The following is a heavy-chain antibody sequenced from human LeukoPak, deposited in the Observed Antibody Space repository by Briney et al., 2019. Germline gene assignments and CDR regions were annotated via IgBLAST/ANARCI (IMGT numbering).Heavy chain of an antibody. V-gene: IGHV4-59*01. D-gene: IGHD3-3*01. CDR3: ARGATIFGVVDY. J-gene: IGHJ4*02. CDR2: IYYGGST. CDR1: GGSITSNY. Sequence: SESLSLTCTVSGGSITSNYWSWIRQPPGKGLEWIGYIYYGGSTKYNPSFKSRVTIPVEKSKKQLSLKLSSVPAADTAVYYGARGATIFGVVDYWGQGTLVTVSS.